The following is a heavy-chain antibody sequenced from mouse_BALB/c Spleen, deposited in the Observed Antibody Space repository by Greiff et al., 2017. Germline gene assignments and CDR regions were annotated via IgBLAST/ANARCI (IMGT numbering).Heavy chain of an antibody. D-gene: IGHD1-1*02. J-gene: IGHJ4*01. CDR3: ARRGGNYAMDY. V-gene: IGHV1S81*02. Sequence: VQLQQPGAELVKPGASVKLSCKASGYTFTSYWMHWVKQRPGQGLEWIGEINPSNGRTNYNEKFKSKATLTVDKSSSTAYMQLSSLTSEDSAVYYCARRGGNYAMDYWGQGTSVTVSS. CDR1: GYTFTSYW. CDR2: INPSNGRT.